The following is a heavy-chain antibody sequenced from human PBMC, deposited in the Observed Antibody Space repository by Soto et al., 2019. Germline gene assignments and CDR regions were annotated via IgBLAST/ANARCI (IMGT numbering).Heavy chain of an antibody. CDR2: IVPIFGTK. Sequence: QVQLVQSGAEVKKPRSSVKVSCKPSGGSFSSHAVSWVRQAPGQGLEWVGGIVPIFGTKNYAEKFQGRVTITADKSTSTVYMDLSSLKSEDTAVYFCARDRRDQTIFGMVGYFDLWDRGTLVSVSS. CDR3: ARDRRDQTIFGMVGYFDL. J-gene: IGHJ2*01. CDR1: GGSFSSHA. V-gene: IGHV1-69*06. D-gene: IGHD3-3*01.